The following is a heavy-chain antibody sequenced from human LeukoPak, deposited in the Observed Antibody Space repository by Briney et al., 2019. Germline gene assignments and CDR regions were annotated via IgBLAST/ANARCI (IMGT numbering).Heavy chain of an antibody. CDR1: GGSISSCY. Sequence: SETLSLTCTVSGGSISSCYWSWIRQPPGKGLEWIGYIYYSGSTNYNPSLKSRVTISVDTSKNQFSLKLSSVTAADTAVYYCARVADYDYVWGSYRFDYWGQGTLVTVSS. V-gene: IGHV4-59*01. J-gene: IGHJ4*02. D-gene: IGHD3-16*02. CDR2: IYYSGST. CDR3: ARVADYDYVWGSYRFDY.